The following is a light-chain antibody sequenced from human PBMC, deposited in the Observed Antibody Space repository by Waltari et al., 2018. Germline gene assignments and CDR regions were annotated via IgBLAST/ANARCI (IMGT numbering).Light chain of an antibody. V-gene: IGKV3-15*01. Sequence: EIVMTQSPATLYVSPGERATLSCRASQRVSSNVAWYPQKPGQAPRFLIYSASTRATGIPARVSGSGFGTEFTLTISSLQSEDFAVYYCQQYHNWPRTFGQGTKVELK. CDR2: SAS. CDR3: QQYHNWPRT. CDR1: QRVSSN. J-gene: IGKJ1*01.